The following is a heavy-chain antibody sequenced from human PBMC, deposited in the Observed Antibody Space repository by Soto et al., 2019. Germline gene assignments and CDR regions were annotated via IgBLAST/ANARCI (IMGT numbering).Heavy chain of an antibody. D-gene: IGHD1-26*01. V-gene: IGHV3-23*01. CDR3: AKALYSGTYHAFDY. Sequence: GGSVRLSCAASGFTFSSYAMTWVRQAPGKGLEWVSGFSGGGGSTYYADSVKGRFTISRDNYKNTLYLQMNSLRAEDTAVYYCAKALYSGTYHAFDYWRQGTLVTVS. J-gene: IGHJ4*02. CDR1: GFTFSSYA. CDR2: FSGGGGST.